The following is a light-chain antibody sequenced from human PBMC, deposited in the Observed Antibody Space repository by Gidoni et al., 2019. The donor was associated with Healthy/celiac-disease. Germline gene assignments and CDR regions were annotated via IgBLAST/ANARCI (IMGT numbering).Light chain of an antibody. CDR3: QQYYSAPQT. V-gene: IGKV4-1*01. Sequence: DIVMTQSPDSPAASLGERATINCKSSQSVLYSSNNKNYLAWYQQKPGQPPKLLIYWASTRESGVPDRFSGSGSGTDFTLTISSLQAEDVAVYYCQQYYSAPQTFGQGTKVEIK. J-gene: IGKJ1*01. CDR1: QSVLYSSNNKNY. CDR2: WAS.